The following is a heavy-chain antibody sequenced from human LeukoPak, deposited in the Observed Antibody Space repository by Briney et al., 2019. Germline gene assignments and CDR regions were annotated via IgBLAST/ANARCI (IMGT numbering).Heavy chain of an antibody. D-gene: IGHD2-21*01. V-gene: IGHV4-30-2*01. CDR2: IYHSGST. CDR1: GGSLSSVGYY. Sequence: SETLSLTCTVSGGSLSSVGYYWSWIRQPPGKGLGWVGYIYHSGSTYYNPSLKSRVTISVDRSKNQCSLKLSSVTAADTPPYYCARDMASGRSYSLFAPWGQGTLATVSS. CDR3: ARDMASGRSYSLFAP. J-gene: IGHJ5*02.